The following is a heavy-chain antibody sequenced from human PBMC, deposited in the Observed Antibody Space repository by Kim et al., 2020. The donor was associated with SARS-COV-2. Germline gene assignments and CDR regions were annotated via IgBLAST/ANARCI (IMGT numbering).Heavy chain of an antibody. J-gene: IGHJ5*01. D-gene: IGHD2-21*01. Sequence: GGSLRRSCAASGFTFSSYGMHWVRQAPGKGLEWVGVIWYDGRNRYYADSVRGRFTISRDNSKNTVYLQMNSLRAEDTAVYYCARGGMVISIPLAWVDS. CDR1: GFTFSSYG. CDR2: IWYDGRNR. V-gene: IGHV3-33*01. CDR3: ARGGMVISIPLAWVDS.